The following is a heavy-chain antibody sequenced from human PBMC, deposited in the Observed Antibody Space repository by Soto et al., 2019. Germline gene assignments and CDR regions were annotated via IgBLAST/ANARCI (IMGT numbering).Heavy chain of an antibody. V-gene: IGHV3-64D*06. CDR3: VKGEYYYDSSGYYPFDY. Sequence: GGSLRLSCSASGFTFSSYSMHWVRQAPGKGLEYVSSISTNGGSTHYADSVKGRFTISRDNSKNTQYLQMSSLRADDTAVYYCVKGEYYYDSSGYYPFDYWGQGTLVTVSS. D-gene: IGHD3-22*01. CDR2: ISTNGGST. J-gene: IGHJ4*02. CDR1: GFTFSSYS.